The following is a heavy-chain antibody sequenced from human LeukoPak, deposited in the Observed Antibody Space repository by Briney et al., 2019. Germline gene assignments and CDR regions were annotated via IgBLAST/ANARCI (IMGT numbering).Heavy chain of an antibody. CDR3: ARGGFWSGYYYIDY. V-gene: IGHV4-4*07. D-gene: IGHD3-3*01. J-gene: IGHJ4*02. CDR1: GDSISSYY. CDR2: VYISGST. Sequence: PSETLSLTCTVSGDSISSYYWSWIRLPAGKGLEWIGRVYISGSTNYNPSLKSRVTMSVDTSKNQFSLKLSSVTAADTAVYYCARGGFWSGYYYIDYWGQGTLVTVSS.